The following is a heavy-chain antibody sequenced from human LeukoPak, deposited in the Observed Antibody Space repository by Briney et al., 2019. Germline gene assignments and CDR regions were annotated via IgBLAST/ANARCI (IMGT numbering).Heavy chain of an antibody. V-gene: IGHV3-74*01. Sequence: GGSLRLSCAASGFTFSSNWMHWVRQAPGKGLVWVSRINEDGSTTNYADSVKGRSTIFRDNAKNTLYLQMNSLRAEDTAVYYCARGSYYDSSGYYSWGQGTLVTVSS. CDR2: INEDGSTT. D-gene: IGHD3-22*01. CDR1: GFTFSSNW. J-gene: IGHJ4*02. CDR3: ARGSYYDSSGYYS.